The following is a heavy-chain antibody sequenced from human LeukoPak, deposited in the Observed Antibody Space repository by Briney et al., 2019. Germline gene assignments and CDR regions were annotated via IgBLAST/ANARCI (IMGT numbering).Heavy chain of an antibody. D-gene: IGHD1-26*01. CDR1: GFTFSDYY. V-gene: IGHV3-11*01. CDR2: ISSSGSTI. J-gene: IGHJ5*02. Sequence: AGGSLRLSCAASGFTFSDYYMSWIRQAPGKGLEWVSYISSSGSTIYYADSVKGRFTISRDNAKNSLYLQMNSLRAEDTAVYYCARAPKFRLVGAPKGPFDPWGQGTLVTVSS. CDR3: ARAPKFRLVGAPKGPFDP.